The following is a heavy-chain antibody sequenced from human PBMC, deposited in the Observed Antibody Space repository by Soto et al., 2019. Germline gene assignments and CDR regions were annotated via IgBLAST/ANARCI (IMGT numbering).Heavy chain of an antibody. D-gene: IGHD3-9*01. CDR2: INDRGSI. CDR1: GGSFSGYY. CDR3: ARESHDILHGPPGVWDFDL. Sequence: QVQLQQWGAGPLRPLETLSLTCGVSGGSFSGYYWAWIRQSPGKGLEWIGEINDRGSINYTPSLKSRVSISVDTSKNHDSLKLRSLTAADTAVYYCARESHDILHGPPGVWDFDLWGRGTLVTVSS. J-gene: IGHJ2*01. V-gene: IGHV4-34*01.